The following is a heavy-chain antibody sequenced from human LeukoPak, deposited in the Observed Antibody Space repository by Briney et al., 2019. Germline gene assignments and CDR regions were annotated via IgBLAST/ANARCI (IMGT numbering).Heavy chain of an antibody. CDR1: GGSISIYY. Sequence: SETLSLTCTVSGGSISIYYWSWIRQPPGKGLEWIGYIYYSGSTNYNPSLKSRVTISVDTSKNQFSLKLSSVTAADTAVYYCARRDYDILTGYEWFDPWGQGTLVTVSS. V-gene: IGHV4-59*08. D-gene: IGHD3-9*01. J-gene: IGHJ5*02. CDR2: IYYSGST. CDR3: ARRDYDILTGYEWFDP.